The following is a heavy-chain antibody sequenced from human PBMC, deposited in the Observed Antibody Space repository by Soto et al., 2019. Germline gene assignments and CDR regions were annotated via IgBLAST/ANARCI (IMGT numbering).Heavy chain of an antibody. CDR3: ARGRGFCSSTSCYDYYYMDV. D-gene: IGHD2-2*01. Sequence: SETLSLTCAVYGGSFSGYYWRWIRQPPGKELEWIGEINHSGSTNYNPSLKSRVTISVDTSKNQFSLKLSSVTAADTAVYYCARGRGFCSSTSCYDYYYMDVWGKGTTVTISS. CDR1: GGSFSGYY. CDR2: INHSGST. V-gene: IGHV4-34*01. J-gene: IGHJ6*03.